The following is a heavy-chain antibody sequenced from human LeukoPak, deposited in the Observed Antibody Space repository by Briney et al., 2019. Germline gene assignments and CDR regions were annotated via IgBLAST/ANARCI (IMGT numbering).Heavy chain of an antibody. CDR3: ARDRYYYDSSGYLGMDV. Sequence: ASVKVSCKASGYTFTSYGISWVRQAPGQGLEWMGWISAYNGNTNYAQKLQGRVTMTTDTSTSTAYMELRSLRSDDTAVYYCARDRYYYDSSGYLGMDVWGQGTTVTVSS. D-gene: IGHD3-22*01. V-gene: IGHV1-18*01. CDR1: GYTFTSYG. J-gene: IGHJ6*02. CDR2: ISAYNGNT.